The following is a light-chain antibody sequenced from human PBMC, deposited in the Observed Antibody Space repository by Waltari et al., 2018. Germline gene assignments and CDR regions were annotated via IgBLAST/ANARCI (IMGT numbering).Light chain of an antibody. CDR1: QSVLSSSNNKNY. J-gene: IGKJ3*01. Sequence: DIVMTQPPDSLAVSLGERATINCRSSQSVLSSSNNKNYLAWYQQKPGQPPKLLIYWASTRESGVPDRFSGSGSGTDFTLTISSLQAEDVAVYFGQQYFSTPVTFGPGTKVDIK. CDR2: WAS. V-gene: IGKV4-1*01. CDR3: QQYFSTPVT.